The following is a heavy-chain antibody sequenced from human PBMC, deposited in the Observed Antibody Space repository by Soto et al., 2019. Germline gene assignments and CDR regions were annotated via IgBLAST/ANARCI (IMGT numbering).Heavy chain of an antibody. J-gene: IGHJ5*02. V-gene: IGHV1-2*02. Sequence: ASVKVSCKASGYTFTGYYMHWVRQAPGQGLEWMGWINPNSGGTNYAQKFQGRVTMTRDTSISTAYMELSRPRSDDTAVYYCAREAATVITNWFDPWGQGTLVTVSS. D-gene: IGHD4-17*01. CDR1: GYTFTGYY. CDR3: AREAATVITNWFDP. CDR2: INPNSGGT.